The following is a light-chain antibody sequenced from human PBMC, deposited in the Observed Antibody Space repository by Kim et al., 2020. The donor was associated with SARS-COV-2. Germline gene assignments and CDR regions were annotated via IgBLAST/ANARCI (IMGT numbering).Light chain of an antibody. CDR1: SGHRGYA. Sequence: ASVKRPCTRSSGHRGYAFAWHQQQPVEGPRYSMTVNSDGSHTKGDGIPDRFSGSSSGADRYLTISSLQSEDEADYYCQTWGPGIRVFGGGTQLTVL. CDR2: VNSDGSH. J-gene: IGLJ2*01. CDR3: QTWGPGIRV. V-gene: IGLV4-69*01.